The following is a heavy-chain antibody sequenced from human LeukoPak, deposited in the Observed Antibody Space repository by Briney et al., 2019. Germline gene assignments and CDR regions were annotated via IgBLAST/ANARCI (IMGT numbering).Heavy chain of an antibody. D-gene: IGHD1-26*01. J-gene: IGHJ4*02. CDR2: IYHSGST. CDR3: ARRPEWELHFDY. Sequence: SEALSLTCAVSGGSISSSNWWSWVRQPPGKGLEWIGEIYHSGSTNYNPSLKSRVTISVDKSKNQFSLKLSSVTAADTAVYYCARRPEWELHFDYWGQGTLVTVSS. V-gene: IGHV4-4*02. CDR1: GGSISSSNW.